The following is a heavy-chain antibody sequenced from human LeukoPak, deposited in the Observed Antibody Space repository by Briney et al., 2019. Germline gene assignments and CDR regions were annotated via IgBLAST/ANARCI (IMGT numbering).Heavy chain of an antibody. CDR1: GGTFSSYA. J-gene: IGHJ4*02. D-gene: IGHD1-26*01. CDR2: IIPIFGTA. CDR3: ARVEKPDSGSGSYPY. V-gene: IGHV1-69*13. Sequence: ASVKVSCKASGGTFSSYAISWVRQDPGQGLEWMGGIIPIFGTANYAQKFQGRVTITADESTSTAYMELSSLRSEDTAVYYCARVEKPDSGSGSYPYWGQGTLVTVSS.